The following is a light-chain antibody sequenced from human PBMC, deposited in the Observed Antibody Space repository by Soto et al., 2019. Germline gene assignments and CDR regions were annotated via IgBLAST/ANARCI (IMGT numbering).Light chain of an antibody. CDR1: QSIAGY. CDR2: RAS. J-gene: IGKJ1*01. V-gene: IGKV1-5*03. Sequence: IQMTQAPSSLSASVSDRVSIACRTSQSIAGYLSWYQQKLGKAPKLLIYRASSIESGVPDRFSGSGSGTEFTLTISSLQSDDFAIYYCQQYYHYPQAFGQGTKVDIK. CDR3: QQYYHYPQA.